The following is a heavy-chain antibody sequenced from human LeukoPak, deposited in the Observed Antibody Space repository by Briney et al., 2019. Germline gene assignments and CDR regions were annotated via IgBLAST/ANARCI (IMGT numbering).Heavy chain of an antibody. Sequence: PSETLSLTCIVSGGSISNNNYYWDWIRQPPGKGLEWIGSIYYSGTAYYNPSLQSRVTMSVDTSKNQFSLKLNSVTAADTAVYYCARARAYGSQGFYYYGMDVWGQGTTVTVSS. CDR3: ARARAYGSQGFYYYGMDV. CDR1: GGSISNNNYY. CDR2: IYYSGTA. D-gene: IGHD4-17*01. J-gene: IGHJ6*02. V-gene: IGHV4-39*07.